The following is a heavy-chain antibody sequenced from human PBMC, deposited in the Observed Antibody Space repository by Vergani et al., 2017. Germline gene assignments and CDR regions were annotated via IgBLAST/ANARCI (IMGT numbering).Heavy chain of an antibody. CDR3: ARPLYYYYYYMDV. CDR2: VYYSGST. V-gene: IGHV4-39*01. CDR1: GGSISSSTYY. Sequence: QLQLQESGPGLVKPSETLSLTCTVSGGSISSSTYYWGWIRQPPGKGLEWLGSVYYSGSTYYNPSLKSRVTISVDTSKNQFSLKLNSVTAADTAVYYCARPLYYYYYYMDVWGQGTAVTVS. J-gene: IGHJ6*03.